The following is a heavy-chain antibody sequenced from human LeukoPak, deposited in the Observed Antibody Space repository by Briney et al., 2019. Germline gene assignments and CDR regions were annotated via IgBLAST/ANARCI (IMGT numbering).Heavy chain of an antibody. CDR3: ARDRIEYCSGGSCYDAWFDP. D-gene: IGHD2-15*01. CDR2: ISSSSCYI. V-gene: IGHV3-21*01. Sequence: PGGSLRLSCAASGFTFSSYSMNWVRQAPGKGLEWVSSISSSSCYIYYADSVKGRFTISRDNAKNSLYLQMNSLRAEDTAVYYCARDRIEYCSGGSCYDAWFDPWGQGTLVTVSS. J-gene: IGHJ5*02. CDR1: GFTFSSYS.